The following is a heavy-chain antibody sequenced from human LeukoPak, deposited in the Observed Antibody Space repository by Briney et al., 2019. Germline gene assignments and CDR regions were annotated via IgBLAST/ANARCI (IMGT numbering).Heavy chain of an antibody. CDR3: ARVSCSSTSCYPDGMDV. D-gene: IGHD2-2*01. V-gene: IGHV1-18*01. Sequence: GASVKVSCKASGYTFTSYGISWVRQAPGQGLEWMGWISAYNGNTNYAQKLQGRVTMTTDTSTSTAYMELSSLRSEDTAVYYCARVSCSSTSCYPDGMDVWGQGTTVTVSS. CDR2: ISAYNGNT. J-gene: IGHJ6*02. CDR1: GYTFTSYG.